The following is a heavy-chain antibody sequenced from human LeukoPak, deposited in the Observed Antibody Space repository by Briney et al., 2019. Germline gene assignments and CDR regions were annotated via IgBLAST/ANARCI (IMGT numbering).Heavy chain of an antibody. D-gene: IGHD3-22*01. CDR3: ARKTYDSSGYVHYNWFDP. J-gene: IGHJ5*02. CDR2: IIPILGIA. Sequence: ASVKVSCKASGGTFSSYAISWVRQAPGQGLEWMGRIIPILGIANYAQKFQGRVTITADKSTSTAYMELSSLRSEDTAVYYCARKTYDSSGYVHYNWFDPWGQGTLVTVSS. V-gene: IGHV1-69*04. CDR1: GGTFSSYA.